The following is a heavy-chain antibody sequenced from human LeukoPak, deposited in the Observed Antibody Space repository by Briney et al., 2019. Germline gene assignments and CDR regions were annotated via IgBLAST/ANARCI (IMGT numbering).Heavy chain of an antibody. CDR2: IYTSGST. V-gene: IGHV4-61*02. CDR1: GGSISSGSYY. D-gene: IGHD3-3*01. J-gene: IGHJ5*02. CDR3: ARAAYYDFWSGFSAGTNYNWFDP. Sequence: SETLSLTCTVSGGSISSGSYYWSWIRQPAGKGLEWIGRIYTSGSTNYNPSLKSRVTISVDTSKNQFSLKLSSVTAADAAVYFCARAAYYDFWSGFSAGTNYNWFDPWGQGTLVTVSS.